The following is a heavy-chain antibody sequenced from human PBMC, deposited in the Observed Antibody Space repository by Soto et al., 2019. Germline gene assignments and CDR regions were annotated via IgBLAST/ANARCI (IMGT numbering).Heavy chain of an antibody. CDR3: AKDGGDS. J-gene: IGHJ4*02. CDR2: ISWNSGSI. CDR1: GFTFDDYA. Sequence: EVQLVESGGGLVQPGRSLRLSCAASGFTFDDYAMHWVRQAPGKGLEWVSGISWNSGSIGYADSVKGRFTISRDNAKNSLYLQMNSLRAEDTALYYCAKDGGDSWGQGTLVTVSS. V-gene: IGHV3-9*01.